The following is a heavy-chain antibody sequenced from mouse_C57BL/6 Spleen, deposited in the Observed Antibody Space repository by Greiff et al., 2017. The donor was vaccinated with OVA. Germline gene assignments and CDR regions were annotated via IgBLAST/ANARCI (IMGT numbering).Heavy chain of an antibody. CDR3: ARPSNLYAMDY. CDR2: IDPNSGGT. Sequence: VQLQQPGAELVKPGASVKLSCKASGYTFTSYWMHWVKQRPGRGLEWIGRIDPNSGGTKYNEKFKSKATLTVDKPSSPAYMQLSSLTAEDSAVDYCARPSNLYAMDYWGQGTSVTVSS. V-gene: IGHV1-72*01. J-gene: IGHJ4*01. CDR1: GYTFTSYW. D-gene: IGHD2-5*01.